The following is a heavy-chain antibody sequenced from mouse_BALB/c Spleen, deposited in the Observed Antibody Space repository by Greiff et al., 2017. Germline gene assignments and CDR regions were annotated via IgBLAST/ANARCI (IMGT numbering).Heavy chain of an antibody. Sequence: VQLQQSGPELVKPGASVKMSCKASGYTFTSYVMHWVKQKPGQGLEWIGYINPYNDGTKYNEKFKGKATLTSDKSSSTAYMELSSLTSEDSAVYYCARLTMITPYAMDYWGQGTSVTVSS. CDR2: INPYNDGT. CDR3: ARLTMITPYAMDY. CDR1: GYTFTSYV. D-gene: IGHD2-4*01. J-gene: IGHJ4*01. V-gene: IGHV1-14*01.